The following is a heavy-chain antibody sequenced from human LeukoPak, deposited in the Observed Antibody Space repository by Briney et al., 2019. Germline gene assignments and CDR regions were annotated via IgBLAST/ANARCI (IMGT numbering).Heavy chain of an antibody. V-gene: IGHV3-30*03. CDR2: ISYDGSNK. CDR3: ARQGTEWNFDY. J-gene: IGHJ4*02. CDR1: GFTFSSYG. Sequence: GGSLRLSCAASGFTFSSYGMHWVRQAPGKGLEWVAVISYDGSNKYYADSVEGRFTISRDNSKNTLYLQMSSLRAEDTAMYYCARQGTEWNFDYWGQGTLVTVSS. D-gene: IGHD3-3*01.